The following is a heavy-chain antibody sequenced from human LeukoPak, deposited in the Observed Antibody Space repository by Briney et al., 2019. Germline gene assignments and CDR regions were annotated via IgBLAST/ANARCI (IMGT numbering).Heavy chain of an antibody. D-gene: IGHD1-26*01. V-gene: IGHV4-30-4*01. CDR2: IYYSGSP. CDR1: GGSISSSDYY. CDR3: ASSVGSTDY. Sequence: SETLSLTRAVSGGSISSSDYYWSWIRQPPGRGLEWIGYIYYSGSPYYIPSLKSRVTISLDTSKNQFSLKLTSVTAADAAVYYCASSVGSTDYWGQGTLVTVSS. J-gene: IGHJ4*02.